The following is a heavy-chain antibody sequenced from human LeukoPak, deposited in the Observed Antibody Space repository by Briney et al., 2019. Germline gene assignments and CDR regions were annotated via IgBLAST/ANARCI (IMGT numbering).Heavy chain of an antibody. CDR3: ARESGFYGSGSRF. D-gene: IGHD3-10*01. Sequence: ASVKVSCKAFGYTFTSNYMHWVRQASGQGLEWMGWMNPNSGNTGYAQKFQGRVTMTRNPSISTAYMELSSLTYEDTATYYCARESGFYGSGSRFWGQGTLVTVSS. CDR2: MNPNSGNT. CDR1: GYTFTSNY. J-gene: IGHJ4*02. V-gene: IGHV1-8*02.